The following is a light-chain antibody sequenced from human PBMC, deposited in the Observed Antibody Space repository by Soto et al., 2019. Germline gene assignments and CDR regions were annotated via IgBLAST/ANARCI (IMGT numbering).Light chain of an antibody. CDR1: QHIDRW. J-gene: IGKJ3*01. CDR3: HQAHTFPYT. V-gene: IGKV1-12*01. CDR2: GAS. Sequence: DIHLTQSPSSVSASVGDRVTITCRANQHIDRWLAWFQQKPGKAPELLIYGASILESWVPSRFNGSRSGTDFTLTISGLQPEDFATYYCHQAHTFPYTFGPGTKVDMK.